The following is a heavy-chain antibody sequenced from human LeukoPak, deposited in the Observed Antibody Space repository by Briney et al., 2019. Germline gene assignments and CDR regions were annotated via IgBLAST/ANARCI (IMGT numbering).Heavy chain of an antibody. CDR2: INPSGGST. CDR3: ARDYGSGSYSDY. CDR1: GYTFTSYY. Sequence: ASVKVFCKASGYTFTSYYMHWVRQAPGQGLGWMRIINPSGGSTSYAQKFQGRVTMTRDTSTSTVYMELSSLRSEDAAVYYCARDYGSGSYSDYWGQGTLVTVSS. V-gene: IGHV1-46*01. J-gene: IGHJ4*02. D-gene: IGHD3-10*01.